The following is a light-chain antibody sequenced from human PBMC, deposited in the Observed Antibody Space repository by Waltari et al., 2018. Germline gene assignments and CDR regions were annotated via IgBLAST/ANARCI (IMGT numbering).Light chain of an antibody. CDR1: QSISDS. CDR3: QQSYNDPLT. V-gene: IGKV1-39*01. Sequence: DIQMTQSPSSLSASVGDRVTINCRASQSISDSLNWYQQKPGKAPKLLIYAASTLQSGVPSRFSGSGDGTDFTLTISRLQREDFATYYCQQSYNDPLTFGRGTKMEIK. J-gene: IGKJ4*01. CDR2: AAS.